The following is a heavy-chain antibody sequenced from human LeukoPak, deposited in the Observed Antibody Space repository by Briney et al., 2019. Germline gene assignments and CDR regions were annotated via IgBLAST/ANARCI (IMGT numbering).Heavy chain of an antibody. CDR2: IYYSGST. D-gene: IGHD5-24*01. J-gene: IGHJ4*02. Sequence: SEPLSLTCTVSGGSISSSSYYWGWIRQPPGKGLEWIGSIYYSGSTYYNPSLKSRVTISVDTSKNQFSLKLSSVTAADTAVYYCARHPKEVEMATDALYYFDYWGQGTLVTVSS. CDR3: ARHPKEVEMATDALYYFDY. V-gene: IGHV4-39*01. CDR1: GGSISSSSYY.